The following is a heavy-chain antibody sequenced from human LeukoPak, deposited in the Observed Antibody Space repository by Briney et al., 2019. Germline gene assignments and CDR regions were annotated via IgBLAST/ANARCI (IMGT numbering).Heavy chain of an antibody. D-gene: IGHD2-15*01. CDR1: GGSISSGDYY. CDR3: ARYCSGGSCYHIVDY. CDR2: IYYSGST. V-gene: IGHV4-30-4*01. Sequence: SETLSLTCTVSGGSISSGDYYWSWIRQPPGKGLEWIGYIYYSGSTYYNPSLKSRVTISVDTSKNQFSLKLSSVTAADTAVYYGARYCSGGSCYHIVDYWGQGTLVTVSS. J-gene: IGHJ4*02.